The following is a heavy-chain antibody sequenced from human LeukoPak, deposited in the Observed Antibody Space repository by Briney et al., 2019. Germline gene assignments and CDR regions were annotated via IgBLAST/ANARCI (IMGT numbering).Heavy chain of an antibody. CDR3: ARGRHSYDYYEGDAFDI. J-gene: IGHJ3*02. CDR2: INPSGGST. CDR1: GYIFTSYN. Sequence: GASEKVSCKASGYIFTSYNMHWVRQAPGRGLEWMGIINPSGGSTRYAQKFQGRVTMTRDTSTSTVYMEMSSLRSEDTAVYYCARGRHSYDYYEGDAFDIWGQGTMVTVSS. V-gene: IGHV1-46*01. D-gene: IGHD3-16*01.